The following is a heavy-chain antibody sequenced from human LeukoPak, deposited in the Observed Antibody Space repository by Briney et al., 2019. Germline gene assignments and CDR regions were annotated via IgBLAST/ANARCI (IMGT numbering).Heavy chain of an antibody. J-gene: IGHJ6*02. Sequence: GGSLRLSCAASGFTVSSNYMSWVRQAPGKGLEWVSVIYSGGSTYYADSVKGRFTISRDNSKNTLYLQMNSLRAEDTAVYYCARESASSWQGGSGMDVWGQGTTVTVPS. CDR2: IYSGGST. D-gene: IGHD6-13*01. CDR3: ARESASSWQGGSGMDV. CDR1: GFTVSSNY. V-gene: IGHV3-66*01.